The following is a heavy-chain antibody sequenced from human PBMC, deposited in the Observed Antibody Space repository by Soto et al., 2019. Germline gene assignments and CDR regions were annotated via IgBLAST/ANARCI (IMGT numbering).Heavy chain of an antibody. V-gene: IGHV3-53*01. Sequence: GGSLRLSCAASGLSVSNNHMTWVRQAPGKGLEWVSLIHGGGSAYYADSVKGRFTISRDNSKNTLYLQMDSLRAEDTAIYYCAGRLTTAASLDEWGQGTLVTVSS. CDR3: AGRLTTAASLDE. J-gene: IGHJ4*02. D-gene: IGHD1-1*01. CDR1: GLSVSNNH. CDR2: IHGGGSA.